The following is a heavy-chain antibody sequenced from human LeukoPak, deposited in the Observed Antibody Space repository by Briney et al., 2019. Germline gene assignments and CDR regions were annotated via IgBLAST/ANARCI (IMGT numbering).Heavy chain of an antibody. Sequence: QSGGSLRLSCAASGFTFSGSAMHWVRQASGKGLEWVGRIRSKANSYATAYAASVKGRFTISRDDSKNTAYLQMNSLKTEDTAVYYCATSPASSCLDYWGQGTLVTVSS. CDR3: ATSPASSCLDY. CDR2: IRSKANSYAT. J-gene: IGHJ4*02. D-gene: IGHD6-13*01. V-gene: IGHV3-73*01. CDR1: GFTFSGSA.